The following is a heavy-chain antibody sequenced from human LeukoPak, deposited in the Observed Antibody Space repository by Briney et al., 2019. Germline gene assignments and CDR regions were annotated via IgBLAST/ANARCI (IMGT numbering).Heavy chain of an antibody. CDR3: AKSRSMISTSCYNY. V-gene: IGHV3-23*01. CDR1: GFTFSAYA. D-gene: IGHD2-2*02. J-gene: IGHJ4*02. Sequence: GGSLRLSCAASGFTFSAYAMNWVRQAPGKGLEWVSSITGSDDSTYYADSVKDRFTISRDDSKNTLFLRMSSLGAEDTAVYYCAKSRSMISTSCYNYWGQGTLVTVSS. CDR2: ITGSDDST.